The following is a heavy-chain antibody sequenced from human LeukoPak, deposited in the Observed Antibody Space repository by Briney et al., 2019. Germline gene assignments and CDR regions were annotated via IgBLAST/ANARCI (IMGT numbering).Heavy chain of an antibody. J-gene: IGHJ4*02. Sequence: GGSLRLSCAASGFTFSSYGMHWVRQAPGKGLEWVAFIRYDGSNKYYADSVKGRFTISRDNSKNTLYLQMNSLRAEDTAVYYCAKDFSPGIAVAGTGDYWGQGTLVTVSS. CDR2: IRYDGSNK. CDR1: GFTFSSYG. V-gene: IGHV3-30*02. CDR3: AKDFSPGIAVAGTGDY. D-gene: IGHD6-19*01.